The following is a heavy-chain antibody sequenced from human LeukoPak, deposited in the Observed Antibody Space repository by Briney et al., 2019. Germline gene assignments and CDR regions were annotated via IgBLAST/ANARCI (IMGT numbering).Heavy chain of an antibody. J-gene: IGHJ2*01. D-gene: IGHD6-6*01. Sequence: ASVKVSCKTSGYSFTAYYIHWMRQAPGQGLEWMGWINPKSGGTNYAQKFQGRVTMTRDTSNSTAYMDLSSLRSEDTAVFYCVRGASSIAALNPFWYFDLWGRGTLVTVSS. CDR2: INPKSGGT. CDR1: GYSFTAYY. V-gene: IGHV1-2*02. CDR3: VRGASSIAALNPFWYFDL.